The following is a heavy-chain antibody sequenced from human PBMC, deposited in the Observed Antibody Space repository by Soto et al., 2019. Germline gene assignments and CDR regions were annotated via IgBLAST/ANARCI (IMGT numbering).Heavy chain of an antibody. Sequence: EVQLLESGGGLVQPGGSLRLSCAASGFTFRTYDMSWVRQAPGKGLEWVTVISRRDSRTYYADSVKGPFTISRDNSQNTLYRQVTTLRAEAAAVYYCEKGAWLEYWGQETLVTVSS. CDR3: EKGAWLEY. CDR1: GFTFRTYD. D-gene: IGHD5-12*01. V-gene: IGHV3-23*01. J-gene: IGHJ4*02. CDR2: ISRRDSRT.